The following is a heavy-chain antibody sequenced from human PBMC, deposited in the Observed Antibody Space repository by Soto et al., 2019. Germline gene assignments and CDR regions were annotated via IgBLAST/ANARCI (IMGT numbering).Heavy chain of an antibody. V-gene: IGHV3-23*01. CDR2: ISGSGGST. Sequence: GGSLRLSCAASGFTFSSYATSWVRQAPGKGLEWVSAISGSGGSTYYADSVKGRFTISRDNSKNTLYLQMNSLRAEDTAVYYCAKGSGWHQYYFDYWGQGTLVTVPS. CDR1: GFTFSSYA. J-gene: IGHJ4*02. D-gene: IGHD6-19*01. CDR3: AKGSGWHQYYFDY.